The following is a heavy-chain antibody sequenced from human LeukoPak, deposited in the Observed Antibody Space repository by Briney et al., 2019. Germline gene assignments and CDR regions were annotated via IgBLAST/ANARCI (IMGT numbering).Heavy chain of an antibody. CDR1: GFTFSNYG. Sequence: PGGSLRLSCAASGFTFSNYGMHWVRQAPGKGLEWVAVIWYDGSNKYYADSVKGRFTLSSDTHKNTMYLQMNSLRAEDTAVYYCARDLSPVVRASPMGYWGEGTLVTVSS. CDR3: ARDLSPVVRASPMGY. V-gene: IGHV3-33*01. D-gene: IGHD3-10*01. CDR2: IWYDGSNK. J-gene: IGHJ4*02.